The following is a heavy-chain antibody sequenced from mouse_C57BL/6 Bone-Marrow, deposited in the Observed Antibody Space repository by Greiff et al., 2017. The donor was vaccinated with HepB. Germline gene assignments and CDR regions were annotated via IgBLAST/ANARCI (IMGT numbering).Heavy chain of an antibody. J-gene: IGHJ1*03. CDR2: IHPNSGST. V-gene: IGHV1-64*01. CDR1: GYTFTSYW. CDR3: ARLRFYWYFDV. Sequence: QVHVKQPGAELVKPGASVKLSCKASGYTFTSYWMHWVKQRPGQGLEWIGMIHPNSGSTNYNEKFKSKATLTVDKSSSTAYMQLSSLTSEDSAVYYCARLRFYWYFDVWGTGTTVTVSS. D-gene: IGHD1-1*01.